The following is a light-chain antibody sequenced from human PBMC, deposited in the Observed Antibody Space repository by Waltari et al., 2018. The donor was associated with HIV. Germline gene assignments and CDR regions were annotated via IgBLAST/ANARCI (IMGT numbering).Light chain of an antibody. J-gene: IGLJ3*02. Sequence: QSVLTQPPSVSAAPGQKVTIFCSVRSNFGNTFVSWYQHLPGAAPKLLIYDNNNRPSGISDRFSGSKSGTSATLGITGLQTGDEADYYCGTWDPRLGSAVFGGGTKLTVL. CDR1: RSNFGNTF. CDR2: DNN. V-gene: IGLV1-51*01. CDR3: GTWDPRLGSAV.